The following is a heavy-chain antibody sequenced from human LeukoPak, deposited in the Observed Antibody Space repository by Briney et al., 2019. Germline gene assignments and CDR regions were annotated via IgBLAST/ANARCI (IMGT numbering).Heavy chain of an antibody. CDR3: ARRREASFTYWYFDL. V-gene: IGHV4-34*01. J-gene: IGHJ2*01. D-gene: IGHD1-26*01. Sequence: PSETLSLTCTVSGGSISSYYWSWIRQSPEKGLEWIGEINYSGSTNYNPSLRSRVTISEATSKNQFSLKLTSVTAADTAVYYCARRREASFTYWYFDLWGRGTQVTVSS. CDR2: INYSGST. CDR1: GGSISSYY.